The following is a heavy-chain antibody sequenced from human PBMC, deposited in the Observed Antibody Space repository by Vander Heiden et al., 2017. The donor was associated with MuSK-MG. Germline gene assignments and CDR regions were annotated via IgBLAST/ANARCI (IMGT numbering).Heavy chain of an antibody. CDR1: GYTFTRYG. CDR2: ISAYNGNT. J-gene: IGHJ5*02. D-gene: IGHD2-2*01. CDR3: ARVSSTSSQFRGFDP. V-gene: IGHV1-18*01. Sequence: QVQLVQSGAEVKKPGASVKVPCKASGYTFTRYGISWVRQAPGQGLEWMGWISAYNGNTNYAQKLQGRVTMTTDTSTSTAYMELRRLRSEDTAVYYCARVSSTSSQFRGFDPWGHGTLVTVSS.